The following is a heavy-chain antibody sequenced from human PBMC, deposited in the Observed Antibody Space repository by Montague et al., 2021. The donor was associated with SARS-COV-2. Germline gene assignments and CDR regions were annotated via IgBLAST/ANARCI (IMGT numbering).Heavy chain of an antibody. D-gene: IGHD6-13*01. CDR1: GGSISSSSYY. CDR2: IYYSGST. CDR3: ARPKYSSSWYVDY. Sequence: SETLSLTCTVSGGSISSSSYYWGWLRQPPGKGLEWIGSIYYSGSTYYNPTLKSRVTISVDTSKNQFSLKLSSVTAADTAVYYCARPKYSSSWYVDYWGQGTLVTVSS. J-gene: IGHJ4*02. V-gene: IGHV4-39*01.